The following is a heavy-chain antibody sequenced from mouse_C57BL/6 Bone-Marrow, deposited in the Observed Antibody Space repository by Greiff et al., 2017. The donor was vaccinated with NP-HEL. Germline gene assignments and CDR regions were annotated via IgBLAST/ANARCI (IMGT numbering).Heavy chain of an antibody. Sequence: VQLKQSGAELVRPGASVKLSCTASGFNIKDDYMHWVKQRPEQGLEWIGWIDPDDGDTEYASKFKGKATIPADTSSNTAYLQLRSLTSEDKAVDYCTTGSTMITTGYYFDYWGQGTTLTVSS. D-gene: IGHD2-4*01. CDR1: GFNIKDDY. J-gene: IGHJ2*01. CDR2: IDPDDGDT. CDR3: TTGSTMITTGYYFDY. V-gene: IGHV14-4*01.